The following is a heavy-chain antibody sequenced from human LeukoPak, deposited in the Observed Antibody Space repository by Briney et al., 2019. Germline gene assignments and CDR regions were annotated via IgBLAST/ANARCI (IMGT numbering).Heavy chain of an antibody. CDR2: MNPNSGNT. J-gene: IGHJ3*02. V-gene: IGHV1-8*01. D-gene: IGHD4-23*01. CDR1: GYTFTSYD. CDR3: ARGPLNDYGGNSAAFDI. Sequence: ASVKVSCKASGYTFTSYDIIWVRQATGQGLEWMGWMNPNSGNTSYAQKFQGRVTMTRNTSISTAYMELSSLRSEDTAVYYCARGPLNDYGGNSAAFDIWGQGTMVTVSS.